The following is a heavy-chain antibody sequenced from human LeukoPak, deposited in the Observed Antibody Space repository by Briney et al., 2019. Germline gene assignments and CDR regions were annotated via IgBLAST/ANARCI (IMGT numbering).Heavy chain of an antibody. CDR2: IYYSGTT. D-gene: IGHD6-19*01. J-gene: IGHJ4*02. Sequence: SETLSLTCTVSGASISSSSHYWGWIRQPPGKGLEWIGSIYYSGTTYNNPSPKSRVTISVDTSENHFSLMLSSVTAADTAVYYCARHSTAWYEAGYWGQGTLVTVSS. CDR3: ARHSTAWYEAGY. V-gene: IGHV4-39*01. CDR1: GASISSSSHY.